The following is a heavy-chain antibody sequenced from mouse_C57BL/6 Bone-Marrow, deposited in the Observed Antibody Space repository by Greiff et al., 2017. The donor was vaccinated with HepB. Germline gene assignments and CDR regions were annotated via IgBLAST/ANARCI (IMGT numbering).Heavy chain of an antibody. CDR3: TTSVVATPFAY. V-gene: IGHV14-4*01. Sequence: EVQRVESGAELVRPGASVKLSCTASGFNIKDDYMHWVKQRPEQGLEWIGWIDPENGDTEYASKFQGKATITADTSSNTAYLQLSSLTSEDTAVYYCTTSVVATPFAYWGQGTLVTVSA. J-gene: IGHJ3*01. CDR1: GFNIKDDY. D-gene: IGHD1-1*01. CDR2: IDPENGDT.